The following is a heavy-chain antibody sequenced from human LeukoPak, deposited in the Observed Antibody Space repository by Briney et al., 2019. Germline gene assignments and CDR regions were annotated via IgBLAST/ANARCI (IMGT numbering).Heavy chain of an antibody. CDR3: ARPAAGIHLWYYGY. V-gene: IGHV3-7*01. CDR2: IKQDGSEN. Sequence: SGGSLRLSCAASGFTFSSYWMSWVRQAPGKGLEWVANIKQDGSENYYVDSVRGRFTISRDNAKNSLYLQINSLRAEDTAVYYCARPAAGIHLWYYGYWGQGTLVTVSS. CDR1: GFTFSSYW. J-gene: IGHJ4*02. D-gene: IGHD5-18*01.